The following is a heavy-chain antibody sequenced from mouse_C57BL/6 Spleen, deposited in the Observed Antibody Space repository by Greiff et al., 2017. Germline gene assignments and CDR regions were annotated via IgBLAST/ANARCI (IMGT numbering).Heavy chain of an antibody. CDR2: IRLKSDNYAT. V-gene: IGHV6-3*01. CDR1: GFTFSNYW. J-gene: IGHJ2*01. D-gene: IGHD1-1*01. CDR3: TESIYYYGSSYSY. Sequence: EVHLVESGGGLVQPGGSMKLSCVASGFTFSNYWMNWVRQSPEKGLEWVAQIRLKSDNYATHYAESVKGRFTISRDDSKSSVYLQMNNLRAEDTGIYYCTESIYYYGSSYSYWGQGTTLTVSS.